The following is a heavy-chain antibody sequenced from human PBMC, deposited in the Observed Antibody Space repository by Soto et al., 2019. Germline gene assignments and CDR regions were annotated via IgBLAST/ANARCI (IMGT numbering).Heavy chain of an antibody. J-gene: IGHJ6*02. CDR3: ARDSVRDYLYYYYGMDV. D-gene: IGHD4-17*01. CDR1: GFTFSSYT. Sequence: SLRLSCAASGFTFSSYTMNWVRQAPGRGLEWVSSIGTSSSYIHYADSVKGRFTISRDNAKNSLFLQMNSLRADDTAVYYCARDSVRDYLYYYYGMDVWGQGTTVTVSS. V-gene: IGHV3-21*01. CDR2: IGTSSSYI.